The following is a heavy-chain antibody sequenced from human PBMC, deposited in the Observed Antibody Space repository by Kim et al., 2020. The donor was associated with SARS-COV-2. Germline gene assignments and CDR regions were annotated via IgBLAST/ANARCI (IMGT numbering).Heavy chain of an antibody. CDR2: IKSKTDGGTT. J-gene: IGHJ4*02. V-gene: IGHV3-15*01. CDR1: GFTFSNAW. CDR3: TTAMVRGAPTYPGGWDDY. Sequence: GGSLRLSCAASGFTFSNAWMSWVRQAPGKGLEWVGRIKSKTDGGTTDYAAPVKGRFTISRDDSKNTLYLQMNSLKTEDTAVYYCTTAMVRGAPTYPGGWDDYWGQGTLVTVSS. D-gene: IGHD3-10*01.